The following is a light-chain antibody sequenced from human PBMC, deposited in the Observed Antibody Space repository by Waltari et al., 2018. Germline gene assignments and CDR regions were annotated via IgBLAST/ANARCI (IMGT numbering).Light chain of an antibody. CDR1: SSTVGPACG. CDR3: QSYDNSLNSV. Sequence: QSVLPQPPSVYGAPGARDTIACTASSSTVGPACGVLWYQLLPGTAPKVLIYGNTNRPSGVPDRFSGSKSGTSASLAITGLQAEDEADYYCQSYDNSLNSVFGGGTKLTVL. CDR2: GNT. V-gene: IGLV1-40*01. J-gene: IGLJ2*01.